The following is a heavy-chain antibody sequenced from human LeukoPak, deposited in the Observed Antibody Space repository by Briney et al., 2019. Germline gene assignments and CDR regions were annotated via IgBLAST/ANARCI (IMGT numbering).Heavy chain of an antibody. D-gene: IGHD1-26*01. V-gene: IGHV3-33*01. Sequence: GGSLRLSCAASGFTFSSNGMHWVRQAPGKGLEWVAVIWYDGSKKYYADSVKGRFTISRDNSKNTLDLQMDSLRAEDTAVYYCARMSGSHIDYWGQGTLVTVSS. CDR3: ARMSGSHIDY. J-gene: IGHJ4*02. CDR1: GFTFSSNG. CDR2: IWYDGSKK.